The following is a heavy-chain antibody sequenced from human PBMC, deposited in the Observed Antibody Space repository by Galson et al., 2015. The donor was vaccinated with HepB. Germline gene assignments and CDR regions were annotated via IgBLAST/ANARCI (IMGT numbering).Heavy chain of an antibody. J-gene: IGHJ3*02. CDR2: ISSSSSTI. Sequence: SLRLSCAASGFTFSSYSMNWVRQAPGKGLEWVSYISSSSSTIYYADSVKGRFTISRDNAKNSLYLQMNSLRAEDTAVYYCALKGDLDAFDIWGQGTMVTVSS. D-gene: IGHD3-16*01. V-gene: IGHV3-48*04. CDR1: GFTFSSYS. CDR3: ALKGDLDAFDI.